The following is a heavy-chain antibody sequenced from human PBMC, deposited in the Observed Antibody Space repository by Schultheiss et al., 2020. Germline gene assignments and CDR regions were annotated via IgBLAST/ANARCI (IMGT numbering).Heavy chain of an antibody. CDR1: GFTFSSYA. J-gene: IGHJ3*02. CDR3: ARDPSSGWYGDDAFDI. CDR2: ISDRGGRA. D-gene: IGHD6-19*01. Sequence: GGSLRLSCAASGFTFSSYAMSWVRQAPGKGLEWVSAISDRGGRAYYTDSVKGRFTISRDNSKNTLYLRMNSLRAEDTAVYYCARDPSSGWYGDDAFDIWGQGTMVTVSS. V-gene: IGHV3-23*01.